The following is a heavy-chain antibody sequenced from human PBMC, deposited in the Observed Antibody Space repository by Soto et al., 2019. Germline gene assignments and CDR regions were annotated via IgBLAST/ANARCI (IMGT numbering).Heavy chain of an antibody. V-gene: IGHV1-69*12. CDR1: GGTFSSYA. J-gene: IGHJ2*01. CDR3: ARGNQRWLQLWYFDL. D-gene: IGHD5-12*01. CDR2: IIPIFGTV. Sequence: QVQLVQSGAEVKKPGSSVKVSCKASGGTFSSYAISWVRQAPGQGLEWRGGIIPIFGTVNYAQKFQGRVTNTADESTSTAYMELSRLRSEDTAVYYCARGNQRWLQLWYFDLWGRGTLVTVSS.